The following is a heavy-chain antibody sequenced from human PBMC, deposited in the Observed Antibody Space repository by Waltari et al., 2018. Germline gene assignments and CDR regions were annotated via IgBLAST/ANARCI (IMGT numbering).Heavy chain of an antibody. V-gene: IGHV3-33*08. Sequence: QVQLVESGGGVVQPGRSLRLSCAASGFTFSSYGMHWVRQAPGKGLEWVAVIWEDGSNKYYADAGKGRFTISRDNSKNTLYLQMNSLRAEDTAMYYCASLWFGESHDAFDIWGQGTMVTVSS. CDR1: GFTFSSYG. D-gene: IGHD3-10*01. CDR2: IWEDGSNK. J-gene: IGHJ3*02. CDR3: ASLWFGESHDAFDI.